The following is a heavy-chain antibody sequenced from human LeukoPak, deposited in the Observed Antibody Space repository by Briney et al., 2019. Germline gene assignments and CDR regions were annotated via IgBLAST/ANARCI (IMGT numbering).Heavy chain of an antibody. CDR1: GGSIRSYY. J-gene: IGHJ4*02. CDR3: ARAVYSYGGSSYYFDY. Sequence: SETLSLTCTVSGGSIRSYYWSWIRQPPGKGLEWIGYIYYSGSTNYNPSLKSRVTISVDTSKNQFSLKLSSVTAADTAVYYCARAVYSYGGSSYYFDYWGQGTLVTVSS. V-gene: IGHV4-59*01. CDR2: IYYSGST. D-gene: IGHD5-18*01.